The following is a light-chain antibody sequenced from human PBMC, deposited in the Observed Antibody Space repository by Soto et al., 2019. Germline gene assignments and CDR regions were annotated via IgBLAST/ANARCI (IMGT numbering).Light chain of an antibody. CDR1: QIVSSSY. J-gene: IGKJ2*01. V-gene: IGKV3-20*01. CDR2: AAS. CDR3: QLYGSSPRYT. Sequence: ENVLTQSPAILSLSPGARATLSCRASQIVSSSYLSWYQQKPGQAPRLLVFAASTRATGTPDRFSGSGSGTDFTLTISRLEPEDSAVYFCQLYGSSPRYTFGRGTKLEIK.